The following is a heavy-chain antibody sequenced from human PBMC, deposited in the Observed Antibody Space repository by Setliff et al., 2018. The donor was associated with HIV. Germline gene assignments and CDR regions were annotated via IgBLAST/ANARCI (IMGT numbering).Heavy chain of an antibody. D-gene: IGHD2-8*01. Sequence: GASVKVSCKASGYSFINYGISWVRQAPGQGPEWMGWISPYTGNTDYAPRLLGRVTMTTDTSTGTAYMELRSLRSEDTAVYYCASGSGYCKNGNCYIGVHKNPDKYYFDYWGQGTLVTVSS. V-gene: IGHV1-18*01. CDR3: ASGSGYCKNGNCYIGVHKNPDKYYFDY. J-gene: IGHJ4*02. CDR2: ISPYTGNT. CDR1: GYSFINYG.